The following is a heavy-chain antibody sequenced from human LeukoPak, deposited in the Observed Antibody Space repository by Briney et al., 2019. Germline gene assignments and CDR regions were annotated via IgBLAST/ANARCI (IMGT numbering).Heavy chain of an antibody. CDR3: ARGPSYYDFWSGYSGNLRGLGYFDY. D-gene: IGHD3-3*01. CDR2: INHSGST. J-gene: IGHJ4*02. Sequence: ASETLSPTCAVYGVSFSGYYWSWIRQPPGKGLEWIGEINHSGSTNYNPSLKSRVTISVDTSKNQFSLKLSSVTAADTAVYYCARGPSYYDFWSGYSGNLRGLGYFDYWGQGTLVTVSS. CDR1: GVSFSGYY. V-gene: IGHV4-34*01.